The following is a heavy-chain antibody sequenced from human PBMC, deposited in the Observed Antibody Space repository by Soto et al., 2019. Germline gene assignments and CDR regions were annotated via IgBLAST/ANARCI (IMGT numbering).Heavy chain of an antibody. CDR3: AKDQAAGGTIARYFQD. V-gene: IGHV3-23*01. Sequence: EVQLLESGGGLVQPEGSLRLSCEASGFTFSSYGMSWVRQAPGKGLEWVSGISGGGGTTYYADSVKGRFTISRDNSKNTLYLQVNSLRAEDKAVYYCAKDQAAGGTIARYFQDWGQGTLVTVSS. CDR2: ISGGGGTT. J-gene: IGHJ1*01. D-gene: IGHD6-13*01. CDR1: GFTFSSYG.